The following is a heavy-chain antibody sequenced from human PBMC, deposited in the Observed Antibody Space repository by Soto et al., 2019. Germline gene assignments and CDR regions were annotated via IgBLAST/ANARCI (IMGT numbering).Heavy chain of an antibody. D-gene: IGHD3-10*01. CDR2: ISAYNGNT. CDR3: ARDREWFGVHHWDAFDI. J-gene: IGHJ3*02. V-gene: IGHV1-18*01. CDR1: GYTFTSYG. Sequence: ASVKVSCKASGYTFTSYGISWVRQAPGQGLEWMGWISAYNGNTNYAQKLQGRVTMTTDTSTSTAYMGLRSLRSDDTAVYYCARDREWFGVHHWDAFDIWGQGTMVTVSS.